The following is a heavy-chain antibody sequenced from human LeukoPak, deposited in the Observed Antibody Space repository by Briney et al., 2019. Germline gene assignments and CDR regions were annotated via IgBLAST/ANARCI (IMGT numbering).Heavy chain of an antibody. V-gene: IGHV3-21*01. CDR2: ISSSSSYI. J-gene: IGHJ6*03. CDR3: ARSIAADNYYYYYYYMDV. Sequence: GGSLRLSCAASGFTFSSYAMSWVRQAPGKGLEWVSSISSSSSYIYYADSVKGRFTISRDNAKNSLYLQMNSLRAEDTAVYYCARSIAADNYYYYYYYMDVWGKGTTVTVSS. D-gene: IGHD6-13*01. CDR1: GFTFSSYA.